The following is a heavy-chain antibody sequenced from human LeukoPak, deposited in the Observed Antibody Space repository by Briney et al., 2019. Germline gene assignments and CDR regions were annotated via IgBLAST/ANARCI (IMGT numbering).Heavy chain of an antibody. CDR3: ASAGLRFLEWLSGAFDY. J-gene: IGHJ4*02. CDR1: GGSISSSSHY. D-gene: IGHD3-3*01. CDR2: IYYSGST. Sequence: SETLSLTCTVSGGSISSSSHYWGWIRQPPGKGLEWIGSIYYSGSTYYNPPLKSQVTISVDTSKNQFSLKLSSVTAADTAVYYCASAGLRFLEWLSGAFDYWGQGTLVTVSS. V-gene: IGHV4-39*01.